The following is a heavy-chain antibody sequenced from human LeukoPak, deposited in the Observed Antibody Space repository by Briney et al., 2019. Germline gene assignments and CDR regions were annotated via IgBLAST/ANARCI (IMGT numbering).Heavy chain of an antibody. Sequence: GESLKISCKGSGYSFTSYWIGWVRQMPGKGLEWMGIIYPGDSDTRYSPSFQGQVTISADKSISTAYLQWSSLKASDTAMHYRAKPVYDILTGYQDYFDYWGQGTLVTVSS. D-gene: IGHD3-9*01. CDR1: GYSFTSYW. CDR2: IYPGDSDT. V-gene: IGHV5-51*01. CDR3: AKPVYDILTGYQDYFDY. J-gene: IGHJ4*02.